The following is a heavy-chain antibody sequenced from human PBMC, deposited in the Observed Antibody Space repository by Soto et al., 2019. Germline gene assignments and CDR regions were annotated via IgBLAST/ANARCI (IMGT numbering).Heavy chain of an antibody. Sequence: QVQLQESGPGLVKPSQTLSLSCTVSGGSIRSGGYYWTGIRQHPGKGLEWIGYTYYSGYTNYNPSLKSRVTISVDASKNQFSAKLSSVTAADTAVYYCARVLSTAAVDYWGQGTLVTVSS. D-gene: IGHD6-13*01. V-gene: IGHV4-31*03. CDR3: ARVLSTAAVDY. J-gene: IGHJ4*02. CDR2: TYYSGYT. CDR1: GGSIRSGGYY.